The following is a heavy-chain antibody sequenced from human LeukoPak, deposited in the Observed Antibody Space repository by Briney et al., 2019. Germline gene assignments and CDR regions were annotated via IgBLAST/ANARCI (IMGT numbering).Heavy chain of an antibody. Sequence: ASVKVSCKASGYTFTGYYMHWVRQAPGQGLEWMGRINPNSGGTNYAQKFQGRVTMTRDTSISTAYMKLSRLRSDDTAVYYCARVGIAAGGYYYYYMDVWGKGTTVTVSS. CDR2: INPNSGGT. CDR3: ARVGIAAGGYYYYYMDV. CDR1: GYTFTGYY. V-gene: IGHV1-2*06. D-gene: IGHD6-13*01. J-gene: IGHJ6*03.